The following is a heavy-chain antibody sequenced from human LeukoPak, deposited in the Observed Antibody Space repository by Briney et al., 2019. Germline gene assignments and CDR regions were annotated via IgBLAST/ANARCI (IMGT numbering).Heavy chain of an antibody. V-gene: IGHV1-18*01. CDR2: ISAYNGNT. CDR1: GYTFTSYG. D-gene: IGHD3-22*01. J-gene: IGHJ4*02. Sequence: ASVKVSCKASGYTFTSYGISWVRQAPGQGLEWMGWISAYNGNTNYAQKLQGRVTMTTDTSTSTAYMELRSLRSDDTAVYYCARDLSSFYYDSSDYYYWGQGTLVTVSS. CDR3: ARDLSSFYYDSSDYYY.